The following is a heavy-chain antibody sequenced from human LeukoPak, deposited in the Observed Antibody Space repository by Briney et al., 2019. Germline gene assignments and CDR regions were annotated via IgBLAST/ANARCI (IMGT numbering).Heavy chain of an antibody. CDR2: INHSGST. J-gene: IGHJ4*02. V-gene: IGHV4-34*01. D-gene: IGHD3-9*01. CDR1: GGSFSGYY. Sequence: PSETLSLTCAVYGGSFSGYYWSWIRQPPGKGLEWIGEINHSGSTNYNPSLKSRVTISVDTSKNQFSLKLSSVTAADTAVYYCARVGNFDWFRRYFDYWGQGTLVTVSS. CDR3: ARVGNFDWFRRYFDY.